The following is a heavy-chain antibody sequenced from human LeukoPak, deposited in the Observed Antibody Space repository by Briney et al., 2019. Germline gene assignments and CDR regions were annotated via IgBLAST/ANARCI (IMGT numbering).Heavy chain of an antibody. CDR2: ISSNGGST. V-gene: IGHV3-64D*06. Sequence: PGGSLRLSCSASGFTFSSYAMHWVRQAPGKGLEYVSAISSNGGSTYYADSVKGRFTISRDNSKNTLYLQMSSLRAEDTAVYYCARDALLIAVAGSLDYRGQGTLVTVSS. CDR1: GFTFSSYA. CDR3: ARDALLIAVAGSLDY. J-gene: IGHJ4*02. D-gene: IGHD6-19*01.